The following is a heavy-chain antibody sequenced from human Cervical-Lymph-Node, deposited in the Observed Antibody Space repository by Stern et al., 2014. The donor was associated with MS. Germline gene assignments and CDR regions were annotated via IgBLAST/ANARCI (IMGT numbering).Heavy chain of an antibody. CDR2: LNPSSGGT. CDR3: ARSITVTPLEF. V-gene: IGHV1-2*06. CDR1: GYIFTAYY. Sequence: VQLVESGAEVKKPGASVKVSCKASGYIFTAYYIHWVRQAPGKGLAWMGRLNPSSGGTDLAQTFQGRVTMTRDTSISTAYMELTRLTSGDTAVYYCARSITVTPLEFWDQGTLVAVSS. D-gene: IGHD4-17*01. J-gene: IGHJ4*02.